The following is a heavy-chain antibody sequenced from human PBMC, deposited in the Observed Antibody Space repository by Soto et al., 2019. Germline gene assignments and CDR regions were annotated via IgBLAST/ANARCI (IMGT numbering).Heavy chain of an antibody. CDR2: IWYDGINK. D-gene: IGHD3-22*01. J-gene: IGHJ4*02. Sequence: QVQLVESGGGVVQPGRSLRLSCAASGFTFSSYGMHWVPQAPGKGLEWVAVIWYDGINKYYADSVKGRFTISRDNPKNTLCLRMKSLRAEDTAVCYCARGVDSSGSFYYWGQGTLVTVSS. CDR1: GFTFSSYG. CDR3: ARGVDSSGSFYY. V-gene: IGHV3-33*01.